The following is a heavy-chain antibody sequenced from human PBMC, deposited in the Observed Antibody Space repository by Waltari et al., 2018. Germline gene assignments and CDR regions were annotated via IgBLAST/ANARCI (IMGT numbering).Heavy chain of an antibody. V-gene: IGHV1-8*03. CDR3: ARGSVLLWFGDPVGWFDP. CDR2: MNPNSGNT. D-gene: IGHD3-10*01. Sequence: QVQLVQSGAEVKKPGASVKVSCKASGYTFTSYDINWVRQATGQGLEWMGWMNPNSGNTGYAQKFQGRVTITRNTAISTAYMELSSLRSEDTAVYYCARGSVLLWFGDPVGWFDPWGQGTLVTVSS. CDR1: GYTFTSYD. J-gene: IGHJ5*02.